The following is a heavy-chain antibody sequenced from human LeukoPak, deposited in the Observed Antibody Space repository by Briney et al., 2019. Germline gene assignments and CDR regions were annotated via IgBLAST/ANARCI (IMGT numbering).Heavy chain of an antibody. CDR2: ISYDGSNK. CDR1: GFTFSSYS. CDR3: ARDRGMSDY. J-gene: IGHJ4*02. Sequence: GGSLRLSCAASGFTFSSYSMNWVRQAPGKGLEWVAVISYDGSNKYYADSVKGRFTISRDNSKNTLYLQMNSLRAEDTAVYYCARDRGMSDYWGQGTLVTVSS. D-gene: IGHD1-14*01. V-gene: IGHV3-30*03.